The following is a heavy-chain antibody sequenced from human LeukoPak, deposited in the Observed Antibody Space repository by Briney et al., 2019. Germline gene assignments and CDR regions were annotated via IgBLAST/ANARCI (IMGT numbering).Heavy chain of an antibody. V-gene: IGHV4-34*01. CDR1: GGSFSGYY. Sequence: SETLSLTCAVYGGSFSGYYWSWIRQPPGKGLEWIGEINHSGSTNYNPSLKSQVTISVDTSKNQFSLKLSSVTAADTAVYYCASHSLYDSSGYYPYYFDYWGQGTLVTVSS. CDR2: INHSGST. CDR3: ASHSLYDSSGYYPYYFDY. J-gene: IGHJ4*02. D-gene: IGHD3-22*01.